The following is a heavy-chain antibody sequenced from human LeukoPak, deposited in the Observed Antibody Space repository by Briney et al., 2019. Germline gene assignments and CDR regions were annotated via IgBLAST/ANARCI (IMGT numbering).Heavy chain of an antibody. V-gene: IGHV4-39*07. D-gene: IGHD6-13*01. J-gene: IGHJ4*02. CDR3: ARGYSSSWYSQKPFDY. Sequence: SETLSLTCTVSGGSISSSSYYWGWIRQPPGKGLEWIGSIYYSGSTYYNPSLKSRVTISVDTSKNQFSLKLSSVTAADTAVYYCARGYSSSWYSQKPFDYWGQGTLVTVSS. CDR1: GGSISSSSYY. CDR2: IYYSGST.